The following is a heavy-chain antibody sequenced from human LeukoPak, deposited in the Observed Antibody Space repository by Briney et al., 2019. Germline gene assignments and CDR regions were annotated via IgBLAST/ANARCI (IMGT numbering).Heavy chain of an antibody. D-gene: IGHD5-18*01. J-gene: IGHJ2*01. V-gene: IGHV3-74*01. CDR3: ARAVDTAMVYWYFDL. CDR1: GFTFNNHA. CDR2: INSDGSST. Sequence: GGSLRLSCAASGFTFNNHAMSWVRQAPGKGLVWVSRINSDGSSTSYADSVKGRFTISRDNAKNTLYLQMNSLRAEDTAVYYCARAVDTAMVYWYFDLWGRGTLVTVSS.